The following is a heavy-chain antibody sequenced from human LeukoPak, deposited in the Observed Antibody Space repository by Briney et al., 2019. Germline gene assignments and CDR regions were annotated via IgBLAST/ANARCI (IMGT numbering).Heavy chain of an antibody. CDR1: GGSISNDY. D-gene: IGHD2-15*01. V-gene: IGHV4-59*12. CDR2: IYYGGRT. Sequence: PSETLSLTCTVSGGSISNDYWSWIRQPPGKGLEWIGYIYYGGRTNYNPSLKSRVTISVDTSKNQFSLKLSSVTAADTAVYYCARGNCSGGSCYSIRRYFQHWGQGTLVTVSS. J-gene: IGHJ1*01. CDR3: ARGNCSGGSCYSIRRYFQH.